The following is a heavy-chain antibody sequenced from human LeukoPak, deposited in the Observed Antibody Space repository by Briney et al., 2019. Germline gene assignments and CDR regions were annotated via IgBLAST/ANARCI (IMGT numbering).Heavy chain of an antibody. D-gene: IGHD1-7*01. CDR1: GFTFSSYA. CDR2: TSGSGGST. Sequence: PGGSLRLSCAASGFTFSSYAMSWVRQAPGKGLEWVSATSGSGGSTYYADSVKGRFTISRDNSKNTLYLQMNSLRAEDTAVYYCARYRELMELDLLDAFDIWGQGTMVTVSS. J-gene: IGHJ3*02. V-gene: IGHV3-23*01. CDR3: ARYRELMELDLLDAFDI.